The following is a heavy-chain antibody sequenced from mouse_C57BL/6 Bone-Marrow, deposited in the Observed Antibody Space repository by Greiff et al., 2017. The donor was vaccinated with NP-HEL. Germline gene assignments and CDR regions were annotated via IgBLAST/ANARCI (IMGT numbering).Heavy chain of an antibody. J-gene: IGHJ3*01. CDR2: IWGVGST. Sequence: QVQLKESGPGLVAPSQSLSITCTVSGFSLTSYGVDWVRQSPGKGLEWLGVIWGVGSTNYNSALKSRLSISKDNSKSQVFLKMNSLQTDDTAMYYCARGEAYYGITWFAYWGQGTLVTVSA. CDR1: GFSLTSYG. D-gene: IGHD2-10*01. V-gene: IGHV2-6*01. CDR3: ARGEAYYGITWFAY.